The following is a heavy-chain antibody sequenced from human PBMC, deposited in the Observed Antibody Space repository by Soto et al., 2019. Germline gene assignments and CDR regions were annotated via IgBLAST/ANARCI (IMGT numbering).Heavy chain of an antibody. CDR3: AKVGSERYSGQHTDN. D-gene: IGHD5-12*01. CDR1: GFTFSNYA. J-gene: IGHJ4*02. V-gene: IGHV3-23*01. Sequence: EVQLLESGGGLVQPGGSLRLSCAASGFTFSNYAMNWVRQAPGKGLEWVSTISSSSGSTYYADSVKGRFTISRDNSKNFLYLQMNSLRGDDTAVYYCAKVGSERYSGQHTDNWGPGTLVTISS. CDR2: ISSSSGST.